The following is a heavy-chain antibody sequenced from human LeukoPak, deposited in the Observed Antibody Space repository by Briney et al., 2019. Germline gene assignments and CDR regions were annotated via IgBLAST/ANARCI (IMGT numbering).Heavy chain of an antibody. CDR2: IIPIFGTA. Sequence: SVKVSCKASGGTFSSYAISWVRQAPGQGLEWMGGIIPIFGTANYAQKFQGRVTITTDESTSTAYMELSSLRSEDTAVYYCARSVWAGYCTNGVCSNDAFDIWGQGTMVTVSS. CDR1: GGTFSSYA. CDR3: ARSVWAGYCTNGVCSNDAFDI. V-gene: IGHV1-69*05. D-gene: IGHD2-8*01. J-gene: IGHJ3*02.